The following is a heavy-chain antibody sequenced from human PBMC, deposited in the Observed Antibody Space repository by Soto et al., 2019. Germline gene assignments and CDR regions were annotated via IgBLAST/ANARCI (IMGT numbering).Heavy chain of an antibody. V-gene: IGHV3-7*01. CDR2: IKQDGSEK. CDR1: GFTFSSYW. Sequence: GGSLRLSCAASGFTFSSYWMSWVRQAPGKGLEWVANIKQDGSEKYYVDSVKGRLTISRDNAKNSLYLQMNSLRAEDTAVYYCAKDPGTYYYDSSGYYPGYWGQGTLVTVSS. J-gene: IGHJ4*02. D-gene: IGHD3-22*01. CDR3: AKDPGTYYYDSSGYYPGY.